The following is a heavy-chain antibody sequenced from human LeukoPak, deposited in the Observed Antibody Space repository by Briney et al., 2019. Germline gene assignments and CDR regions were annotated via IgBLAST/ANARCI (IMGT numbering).Heavy chain of an antibody. CDR2: IKHDGTEK. D-gene: IGHD5-12*01. Sequence: PGGSLRLSCAASGFTFSSSWMSWVRQAPGKGLEWVANIKHDGTEKYCVDSVKGRFTISRENAKNSLYLQMNSLRAEDTAVYYCARESTLFGGYSGYVEDYWGQGTLVTVSS. J-gene: IGHJ4*02. CDR1: GFTFSSSW. V-gene: IGHV3-7*03. CDR3: ARESTLFGGYSGYVEDY.